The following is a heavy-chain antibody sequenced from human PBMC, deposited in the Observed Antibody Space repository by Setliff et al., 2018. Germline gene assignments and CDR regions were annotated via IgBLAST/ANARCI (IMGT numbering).Heavy chain of an antibody. Sequence: SVKVSCKASGFTFTSSAVQWVRQARGQRLEWIGWIVVGSGNTDYAQKFQEGVTITRDMSTSTAYMELSSLRSEDTAVYYCARAMDCTNGVCYYYYGMDVWGQGTTVTVSS. CDR2: IVVGSGNT. J-gene: IGHJ6*02. CDR1: GFTFTSSA. CDR3: ARAMDCTNGVCYYYYGMDV. D-gene: IGHD2-8*01. V-gene: IGHV1-58*01.